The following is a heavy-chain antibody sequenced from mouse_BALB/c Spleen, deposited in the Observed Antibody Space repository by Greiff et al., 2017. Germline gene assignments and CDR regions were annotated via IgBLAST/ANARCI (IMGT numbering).Heavy chain of an antibody. D-gene: IGHD2-4*01. CDR1: GYSITSDYA. J-gene: IGHJ3*01. CDR3: AGPIYYDYDGFAY. V-gene: IGHV3-2*02. Sequence: EVKLMESGPGLVKPSQSLSLTCTVTGYSITSDYAWNWIRQFPGNKLEWMGYISYSGSTSYNPSLKSRISITRDTSKNQFFLQLNSVTTEDTATYYCAGPIYYDYDGFAYWGQGTLVTVSA. CDR2: ISYSGST.